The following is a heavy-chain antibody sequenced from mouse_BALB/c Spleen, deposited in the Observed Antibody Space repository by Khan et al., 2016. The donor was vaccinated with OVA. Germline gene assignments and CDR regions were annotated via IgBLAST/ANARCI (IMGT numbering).Heavy chain of an antibody. CDR1: GDSITTGY. Sequence: VQLQQSGPSLVKPSQTLSLTCSVTGDSITTGYWNWIRKFPGNKLEYMGYIIYTGYTYYNPSLKSRISITRHTSNNQYYLQLNSVTDEDTATYYCARSTYRYAFVYWGQGTLLTVSA. V-gene: IGHV3-8*02. CDR2: IIYTGYT. D-gene: IGHD2-14*01. J-gene: IGHJ3*01. CDR3: ARSTYRYAFVY.